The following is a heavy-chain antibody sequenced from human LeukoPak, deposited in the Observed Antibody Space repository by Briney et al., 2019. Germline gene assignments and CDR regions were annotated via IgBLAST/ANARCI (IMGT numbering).Heavy chain of an antibody. CDR1: GYSFSSGFF. CDR3: ARDKDLAVAANWFDP. V-gene: IGHV4-38-2*02. Sequence: PSETLSLTCTVSGYSFSSGFFWGWIRQPPGKGLEWIGSLYHTGTTYNNPSLKSRVTMSLDTSKNQFSPKMTSVTAADTAVYYCARDKDLAVAANWFDPWGQGTLVIVSS. D-gene: IGHD6-19*01. CDR2: LYHTGTT. J-gene: IGHJ5*02.